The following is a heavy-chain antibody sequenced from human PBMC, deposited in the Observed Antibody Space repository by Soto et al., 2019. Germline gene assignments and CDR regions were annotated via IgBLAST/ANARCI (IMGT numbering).Heavy chain of an antibody. D-gene: IGHD6-19*01. V-gene: IGHV3-23*01. CDR1: VFTFSSYA. CDR2: ISGSGGST. J-gene: IGHJ4*02. CDR3: AKGLAVAARGFCDY. Sequence: PWCSLRLSCTASVFTFSSYAMTWLRKAPGKGLEWVSAISGSGGSTYYADSVKGRFTISRDNSKNTLYLQMNSLRAEDTAVYYFAKGLAVAARGFCDYWGQGTLVTVSS.